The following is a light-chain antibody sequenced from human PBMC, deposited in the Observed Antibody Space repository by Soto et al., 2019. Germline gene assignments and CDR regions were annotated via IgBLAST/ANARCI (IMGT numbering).Light chain of an antibody. V-gene: IGKV3-15*01. Sequence: EIVMTQSPATLSVSPGERATLSCRASQSVSSNLAWYQQKPGQAPRLLIYGASTRATGIPARFSGSGSGTEFTLTISSLHSEDFAVSYCQQYNNWPTFGPGTKVDIK. CDR2: GAS. CDR1: QSVSSN. CDR3: QQYNNWPT. J-gene: IGKJ3*01.